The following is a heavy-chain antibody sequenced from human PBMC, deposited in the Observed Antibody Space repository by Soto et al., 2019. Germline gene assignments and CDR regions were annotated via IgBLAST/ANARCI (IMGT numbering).Heavy chain of an antibody. D-gene: IGHD7-27*01. Sequence: QVQLVQSGAEVKKPGSSVKVSCTASGGTFSNYTISWVRQAPGQGLEWMGGITPIFGTPNYAQTFQGRVPILADESTSTAYMELSSQRSGDTAVYYCAREGGVPGAFDFWGQGTLVTVSS. V-gene: IGHV1-69*01. CDR3: AREGGVPGAFDF. CDR2: ITPIFGTP. J-gene: IGHJ4*02. CDR1: GGTFSNYT.